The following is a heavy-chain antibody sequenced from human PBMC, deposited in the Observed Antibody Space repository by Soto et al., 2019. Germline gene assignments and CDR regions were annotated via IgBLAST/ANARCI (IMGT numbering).Heavy chain of an antibody. V-gene: IGHV3-30-3*01. CDR3: ARDVYSNGADAFDI. J-gene: IGHJ3*02. D-gene: IGHD6-19*01. Sequence: QVQLVESGGGVVRPGESLRLSCAASGFTFSSYAMPWVRQAPGRGLEWVAVIAHDGNYKYYADSVKGRFTISRDNSKNTLYLQMSSLRVQDTAVYYCARDVYSNGADAFDIWGQGTMVTVSS. CDR2: IAHDGNYK. CDR1: GFTFSSYA.